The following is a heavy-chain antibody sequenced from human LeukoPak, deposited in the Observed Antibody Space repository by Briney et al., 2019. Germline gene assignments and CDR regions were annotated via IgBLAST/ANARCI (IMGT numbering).Heavy chain of an antibody. CDR3: ARDIGSYGYNGVGDY. V-gene: IGHV1-18*01. D-gene: IGHD5-18*01. CDR2: ISAYNGNT. J-gene: IGHJ4*02. Sequence: ASVKVSCKASGYTFTSYGISWVRQAPGQGLEWMGWISAYNGNTNYAQKLQGRVTMTRDTSISTAYMELSSLGFEDTAVYYCARDIGSYGYNGVGDYWGQGTLVTVSS. CDR1: GYTFTSYG.